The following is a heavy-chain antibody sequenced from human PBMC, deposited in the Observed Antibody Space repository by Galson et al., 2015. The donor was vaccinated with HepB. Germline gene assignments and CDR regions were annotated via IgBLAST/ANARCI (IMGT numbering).Heavy chain of an antibody. CDR3: AKDPNSSSWTYYFDY. CDR1: GFTFSSYG. V-gene: IGHV3-30*18. Sequence: LRLSCAASGFTFSSYGMHWVRQAPGKGLEWVAVISYDGSNKYYADSVKGRFTISRDNSKNTLYLQMNSLGAEDTAVYYCAKDPNSSSWTYYFDYWGQGTLVTVSS. D-gene: IGHD6-13*01. CDR2: ISYDGSNK. J-gene: IGHJ4*02.